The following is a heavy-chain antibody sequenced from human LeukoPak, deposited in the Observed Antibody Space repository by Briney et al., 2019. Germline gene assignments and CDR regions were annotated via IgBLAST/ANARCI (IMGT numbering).Heavy chain of an antibody. CDR3: AGESYCTSTSCYGGDY. D-gene: IGHD2-2*01. V-gene: IGHV3-11*01. CDR2: ISSSGSTI. Sequence: PGGSLRLSCAASGFTFSDYYMSWIRQAPGKGLEWVSDISSSGSTIYYADSVKGRFTISRDNAKNSLYLQMNSLRAEDTAVYYCAGESYCTSTSCYGGDYWGQGTLVTVSS. CDR1: GFTFSDYY. J-gene: IGHJ4*02.